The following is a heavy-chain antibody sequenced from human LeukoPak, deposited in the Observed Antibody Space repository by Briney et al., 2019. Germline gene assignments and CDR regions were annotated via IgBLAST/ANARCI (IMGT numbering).Heavy chain of an antibody. D-gene: IGHD3-10*01. Sequence: ASVKVSCKASGYTFTGYYMHWVRQAPGQGLEWMGWINPNSGGTNYAQKFQGWVTMTRDTSISTAYMELSRLGSDDTAVYYCARESYGSGSYPHPFGYWGQGTLVTVSS. J-gene: IGHJ4*02. CDR1: GYTFTGYY. V-gene: IGHV1-2*04. CDR2: INPNSGGT. CDR3: ARESYGSGSYPHPFGY.